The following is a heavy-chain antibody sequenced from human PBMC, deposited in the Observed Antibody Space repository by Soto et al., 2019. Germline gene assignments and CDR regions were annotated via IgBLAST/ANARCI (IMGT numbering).Heavy chain of an antibody. CDR3: ARGPPLSGTNYWYFDL. CDR2: VHYSGIT. D-gene: IGHD1-1*01. J-gene: IGHJ2*01. CDR1: GDSISRYY. V-gene: IGHV4-59*01. Sequence: SETLSLTCTVSGDSISRYYWSWIRQPPGKGLEWIAYVHYSGITNYNPSLKSRVTISVDTSKNQFSLKLSSVTAADTAVYYCARGPPLSGTNYWYFDLWGRGTLVTVSS.